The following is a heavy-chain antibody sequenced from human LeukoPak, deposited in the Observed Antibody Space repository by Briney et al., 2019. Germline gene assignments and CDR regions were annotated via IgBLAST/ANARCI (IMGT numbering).Heavy chain of an antibody. J-gene: IGHJ4*02. D-gene: IGHD5-18*01. CDR1: GLTVSSNY. V-gene: IGHV3-53*04. CDR3: ARVGYSYGRGPTDFDY. Sequence: GGSLRLSCAASGLTVSSNYMSWVRQAPGKGLEWVSVIYSGGSTYYADSVKGRFTISRHNSKNTLYLQMNSLRAEDTAVYYCARVGYSYGRGPTDFDYWGQGTLVTVSS. CDR2: IYSGGST.